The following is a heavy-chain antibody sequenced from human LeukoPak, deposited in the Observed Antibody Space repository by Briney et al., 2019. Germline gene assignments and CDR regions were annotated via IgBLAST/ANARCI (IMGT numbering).Heavy chain of an antibody. J-gene: IGHJ4*02. D-gene: IGHD3-10*01. CDR2: IYYSGST. CDR1: GGSISSYY. CDR3: ARDGYYGSGMLDY. V-gene: IGHV4-59*01. Sequence: SETLCLTCTVSGGSISSYYWSWIRQPPGKGLEWIGYIYYSGSTNYNPSLMSRVTISVDTSKNQFSLKLSSVTAADTAVYYCARDGYYGSGMLDYWGQGTLVTVSS.